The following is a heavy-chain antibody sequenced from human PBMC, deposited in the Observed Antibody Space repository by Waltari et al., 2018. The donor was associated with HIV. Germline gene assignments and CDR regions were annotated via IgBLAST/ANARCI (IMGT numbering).Heavy chain of an antibody. CDR2: IWSDGSKK. V-gene: IGHV3-33*08. Sequence: TSLRLSCAASGFTFSSHGMHWVRQAPGRGLEWVAVIWSDGSKKYYAESVKGRFTISRDNSKNTLYLQMYTLRVEDTAVYYCARVKGGYYVFDHWGQGTLVTVSS. CDR3: ARVKGGYYVFDH. D-gene: IGHD3-10*02. J-gene: IGHJ4*02. CDR1: GFTFSSHG.